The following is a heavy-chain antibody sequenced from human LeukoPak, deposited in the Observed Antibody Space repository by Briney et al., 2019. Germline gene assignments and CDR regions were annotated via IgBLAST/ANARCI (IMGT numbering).Heavy chain of an antibody. CDR3: ARTASSSWYSNWFDP. CDR1: GYSISSGYY. Sequence: SETLSLTCTVSGYSISSGYYWGWIRQPPGKGLEWIGSIYHSGSTYYNPSLKSRVTISVDTSKNQFSLKLSSVTAADTAVYYCARTASSSWYSNWFDPWGQGTLVTVSS. CDR2: IYHSGST. V-gene: IGHV4-38-2*02. J-gene: IGHJ5*02. D-gene: IGHD6-13*01.